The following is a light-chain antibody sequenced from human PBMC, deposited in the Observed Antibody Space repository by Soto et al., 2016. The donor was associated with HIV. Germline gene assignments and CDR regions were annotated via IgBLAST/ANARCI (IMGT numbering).Light chain of an antibody. CDR3: QQSFRSVMYT. J-gene: IGKJ2*01. CDR2: KAS. V-gene: IGKV1-5*03. CDR1: QSISSW. Sequence: DIQMTQSPSTLSASVGDRVTITCRASQSISSWLAWYQQKPGKAPKVLIYKASSLESGVPSRFSGSGSGKDFTLTISSLQPEDFATYHCQQSFRSVMYTFGQGTKLEIK.